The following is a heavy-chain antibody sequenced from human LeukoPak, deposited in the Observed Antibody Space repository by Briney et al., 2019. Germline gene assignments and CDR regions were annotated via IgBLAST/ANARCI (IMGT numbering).Heavy chain of an antibody. CDR3: ARWVYGDPRVAFDY. CDR1: GYTFTSYG. V-gene: IGHV1-18*01. D-gene: IGHD4-17*01. Sequence: GASVKVSCKASGYTFTSYGISWVRQAPGQGLEWMGWISAYNGNTSYAQKLQGRVTMTTDTSTSTAYMELRSLRSDDTAVYYCARWVYGDPRVAFDYWGQGTLVTVSS. CDR2: ISAYNGNT. J-gene: IGHJ4*02.